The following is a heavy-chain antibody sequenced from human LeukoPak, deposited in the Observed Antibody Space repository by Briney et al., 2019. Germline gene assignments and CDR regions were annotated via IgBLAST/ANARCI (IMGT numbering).Heavy chain of an antibody. V-gene: IGHV4-59*01. CDR1: DDSITMYY. Sequence: SETLSLTCSVSDDSITMYYWTWIRQPPGKGLEWIGYVDHTGSTNFNPSLNGRVSRDTTKNLFSLRLRSVTAADTAVYYCARGGPVRGLYNWFDPWGQGTLVLVSS. CDR2: VDHTGST. CDR3: ARGGPVRGLYNWFDP. D-gene: IGHD3-10*01. J-gene: IGHJ5*02.